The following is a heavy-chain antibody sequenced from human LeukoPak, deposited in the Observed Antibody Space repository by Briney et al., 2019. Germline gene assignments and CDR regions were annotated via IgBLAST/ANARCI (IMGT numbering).Heavy chain of an antibody. Sequence: ASVKVSCKASGYTFTSFWIQWVRQAPGQGLEWMGLINPSDGSTTYTHRFQGRVTVTRDTSTSTVYMDLSSLRSEDTAVYYCARDGYYYGSVSYSEYWGQGTLVTVSS. CDR2: INPSDGST. J-gene: IGHJ4*02. V-gene: IGHV1-46*01. CDR1: GYTFTSFW. D-gene: IGHD3-10*01. CDR3: ARDGYYYGSVSYSEY.